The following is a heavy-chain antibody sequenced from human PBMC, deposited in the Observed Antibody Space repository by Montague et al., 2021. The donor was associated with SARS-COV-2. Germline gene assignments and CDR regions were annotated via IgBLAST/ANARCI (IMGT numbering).Heavy chain of an antibody. J-gene: IGHJ4*02. D-gene: IGHD6-25*01. CDR1: GSSITSYY. CDR3: ARVFRGQRLAFDF. Sequence: SETLSLTCTVSGSSITSYYWSWIRQAPGQGLEWIAYIYFSGSASYNPSPRRRVTMSVDKSTNKFSLRLNSVTAADTAVYYCARVFRGQRLAFDFWGQGALVIVSS. CDR2: IYFSGSA. V-gene: IGHV4-59*12.